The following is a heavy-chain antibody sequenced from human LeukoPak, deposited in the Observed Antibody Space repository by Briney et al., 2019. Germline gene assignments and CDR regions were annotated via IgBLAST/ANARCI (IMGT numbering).Heavy chain of an antibody. V-gene: IGHV4-34*01. J-gene: IGHJ4*02. CDR1: GGSFSGYY. Sequence: PSETLSLTCAVYGGSFSGYYWSWIRQPPGKGLEWIGEINHSGSTNYNPSLKSRVTISVDTSKNQFSLKLSSVTAADTAVYYCASRYDYSNYIDYWGQGTLVTVSS. CDR3: ASRYDYSNYIDY. CDR2: INHSGST. D-gene: IGHD4-11*01.